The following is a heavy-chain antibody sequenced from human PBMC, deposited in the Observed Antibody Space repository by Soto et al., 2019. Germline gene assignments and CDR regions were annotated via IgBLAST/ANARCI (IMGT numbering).Heavy chain of an antibody. CDR1: GFTFSNAW. V-gene: IGHV3-15*07. D-gene: IGHD6-19*01. Sequence: EVQLVESGGGLVKPGGSLRLSCAASGFTFSNAWMNWVRQAPGKGLEWVGRIKSKTAGGRTDYAAPVKGRFTISRDDSKNTLYLHMNSLKTEDTAVYYCATDTTIAVVGSFECWGQGTLVTVSS. J-gene: IGHJ4*02. CDR3: ATDTTIAVVGSFEC. CDR2: IKSKTAGGRT.